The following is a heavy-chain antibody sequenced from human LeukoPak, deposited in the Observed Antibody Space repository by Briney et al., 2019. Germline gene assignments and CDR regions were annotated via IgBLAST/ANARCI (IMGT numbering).Heavy chain of an antibody. CDR3: AREVPAAMGYFDY. J-gene: IGHJ4*02. V-gene: IGHV1-2*02. D-gene: IGHD2-2*01. CDR2: INPNSGGT. CDR1: GYTFTGYY. Sequence: ASVKVSCKASGYTFTGYYMHWVRQAPGQGLEWMGWINPNSGGTNYAQKFRGRVTMTRDTSISTAYMELSRLRSDDTAVYYCAREVPAAMGYFDYWGQGTLVTVSS.